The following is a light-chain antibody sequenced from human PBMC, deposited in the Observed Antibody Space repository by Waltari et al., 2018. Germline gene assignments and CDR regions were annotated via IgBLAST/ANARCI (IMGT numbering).Light chain of an antibody. CDR2: ENR. CDR1: SSNTGAGYD. J-gene: IGLJ1*01. Sequence: QSVLTQPPSVSGAPGQRVTISCTGSSSNTGAGYDVHWYQLLPGRAPKLLSKENRKGPSGVPDRFSGSKSGTSASLAITGLQTEDEGDYYCQSFDGSLGGSVFGTGTKVSVL. V-gene: IGLV1-40*01. CDR3: QSFDGSLGGSV.